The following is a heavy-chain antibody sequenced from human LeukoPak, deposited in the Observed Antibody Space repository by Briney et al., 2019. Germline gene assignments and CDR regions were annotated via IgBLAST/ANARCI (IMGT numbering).Heavy chain of an antibody. CDR3: ARGDGTYYYYAMDV. CDR1: GFTISSYA. CDR2: ISGSGSDT. D-gene: IGHD1-14*01. Sequence: GGSLRLSCAASGFTISSYAMSWVRQAPGKGLEWVSAISGSGSDTYYADSVKGRFTISRDNSKNTLYLQMNSLRAEDTAVYYCARGDGTYYYYAMDVWGQGTTVTVSS. J-gene: IGHJ6*02. V-gene: IGHV3-23*01.